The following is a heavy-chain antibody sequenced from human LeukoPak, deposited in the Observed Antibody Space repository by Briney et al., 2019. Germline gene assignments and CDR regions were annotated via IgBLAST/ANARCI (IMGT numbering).Heavy chain of an antibody. CDR3: ARDGRIAVADSFDY. CDR1: GYSFTNYG. Sequence: GASVKVSCKASGYSFTNYGISWVRQAPGQVLEWMGWISTYNSKTKYPQKLQGRVTMTTDTSTSTVYMELRSLRSDDTAVYYCARDGRIAVADSFDYWGQGTLVTVSS. J-gene: IGHJ4*02. V-gene: IGHV1-18*01. CDR2: ISTYNSKT. D-gene: IGHD6-19*01.